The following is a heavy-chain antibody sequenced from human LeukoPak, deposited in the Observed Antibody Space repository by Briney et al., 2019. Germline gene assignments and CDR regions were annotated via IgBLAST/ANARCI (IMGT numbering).Heavy chain of an antibody. CDR2: IYTSGST. J-gene: IGHJ4*02. CDR1: GGSISSYY. CDR3: ARHASYSSSWYDY. D-gene: IGHD6-13*01. V-gene: IGHV4-4*09. Sequence: SETLSLTCTVSGGSISSYYWSWIRQPPGKGLEWIGYIYTSGSTNYNPSLKSRVTISVDTSKNQFSLNLSSVTAADTAVYYCARHASYSSSWYDYWGQGTLVTVSS.